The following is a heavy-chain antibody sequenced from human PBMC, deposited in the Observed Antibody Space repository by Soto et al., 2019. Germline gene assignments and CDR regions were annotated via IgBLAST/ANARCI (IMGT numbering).Heavy chain of an antibody. Sequence: EVPLVESGGGLVQPGGSLRLSCAASEFTFSNYWMYWVRQAPGKGLVWVSRINSDGSTTSYADSVKGRFTISRDNXKNTLYLQMNSLRVEDTAVYYCARSPSSGWYYFDYWGQGTLVTVSS. CDR3: ARSPSSGWYYFDY. CDR2: INSDGSTT. V-gene: IGHV3-74*01. CDR1: EFTFSNYW. J-gene: IGHJ4*02. D-gene: IGHD6-19*01.